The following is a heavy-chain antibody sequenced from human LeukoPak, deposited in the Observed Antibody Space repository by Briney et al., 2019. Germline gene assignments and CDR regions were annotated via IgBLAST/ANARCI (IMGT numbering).Heavy chain of an antibody. CDR2: ISSSGSTI. J-gene: IGHJ6*04. CDR1: GFTFSSYE. Sequence: EGSLRLSCAASGFTFSSYEMNWVRQAPGKGLEWVSYISSSGSTIYYADPVKGRFTISRDNAKNSLYLQMNSLRAEGTAVYYCAELGITMIGGVWGKGTTVTISS. CDR3: AELGITMIGGV. V-gene: IGHV3-48*03. D-gene: IGHD3-10*02.